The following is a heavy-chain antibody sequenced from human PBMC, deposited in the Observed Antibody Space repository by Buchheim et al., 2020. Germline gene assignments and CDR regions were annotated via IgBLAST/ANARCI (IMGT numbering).Heavy chain of an antibody. CDR3: ATSGSIPKYYDFWSGPLSFDY. D-gene: IGHD3-3*01. CDR1: GGSISSYY. J-gene: IGHJ4*02. CDR2: IYYSGST. Sequence: QVQLQESGPGLVKPSETLSLTCTVPGGSISSYYWSWIRQPPGKGLEWIGYIYYSGSTNYNLSLKSRVTISVDTSKNQLSLKLSSVTAADTAVYYCATSGSIPKYYDFWSGPLSFDYWGQGTL. V-gene: IGHV4-59*01.